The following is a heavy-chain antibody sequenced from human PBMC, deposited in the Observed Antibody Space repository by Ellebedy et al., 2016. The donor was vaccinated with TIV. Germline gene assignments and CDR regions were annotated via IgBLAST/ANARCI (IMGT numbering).Heavy chain of an antibody. V-gene: IGHV3-48*04. J-gene: IGHJ3*02. Sequence: GESLKISCAASGFTFSSYSMNWVRQAPGKGLEWISSVSSSGNTVYYADSVKGRFPISRDNAKNSLYLQMSSLRAEDTALYYCARGRRAGAFDIWGQGTIVTVSS. CDR2: VSSSGNTV. D-gene: IGHD1-14*01. CDR1: GFTFSSYS. CDR3: ARGRRAGAFDI.